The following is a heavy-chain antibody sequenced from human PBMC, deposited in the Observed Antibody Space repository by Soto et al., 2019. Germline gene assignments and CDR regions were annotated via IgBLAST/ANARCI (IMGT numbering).Heavy chain of an antibody. J-gene: IGHJ5*02. V-gene: IGHV4-31*01. CDR1: GGSITRGGYY. CDR3: ARDPAP. Sequence: QVQLQESGPGLVKPSETLSLTCTVSGGSITRGGYYWSWIRQHPGKGLEWIGYIYNSGTTYYNPSRXSXXTISVDTSKNPFSLKLTSVTAADTAVYYCARDPAPWGQGTLVTVSS. CDR2: IYNSGTT.